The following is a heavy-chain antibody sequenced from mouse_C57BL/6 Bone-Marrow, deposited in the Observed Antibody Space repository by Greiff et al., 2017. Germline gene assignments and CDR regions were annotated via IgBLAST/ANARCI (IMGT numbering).Heavy chain of an antibody. V-gene: IGHV1-59*01. CDR2: IDPSDSYT. CDR3: ARDRVVAFDY. D-gene: IGHD1-1*01. CDR1: GYTFTSYW. Sequence: QVQLQQPGAELVRPGTSVKLSCKASGYTFTSYWMHWVKQRPGQGLEWIGVIDPSDSYTNYNQKFKGKATLTVDTSSSTAYMQRSSLTSEDSAVYYCARDRVVAFDYWGQGTTLTVSS. J-gene: IGHJ2*01.